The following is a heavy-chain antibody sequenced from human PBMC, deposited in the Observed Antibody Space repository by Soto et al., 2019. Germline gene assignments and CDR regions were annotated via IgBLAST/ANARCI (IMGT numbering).Heavy chain of an antibody. V-gene: IGHV1-46*03. CDR3: ARDNNYDFWSGPMDYYYYMDV. D-gene: IGHD3-3*01. CDR2: ISPSGGST. CDR1: GYTFTSYY. Sequence: ASVKVSCKASGYTFTSYYMHWVRQAPGQGLEWMGIISPSGGSTSYAQKFQGRVTMTRDTSTSTVYMELSSLRSEDTAVYYCARDNNYDFWSGPMDYYYYMDVWGKGTTVTVSS. J-gene: IGHJ6*03.